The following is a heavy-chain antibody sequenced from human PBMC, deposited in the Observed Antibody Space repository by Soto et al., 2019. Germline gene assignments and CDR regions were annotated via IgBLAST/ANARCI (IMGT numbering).Heavy chain of an antibody. J-gene: IGHJ6*02. Sequence: QMQLVESGEGVVQPGRSLRLSCVASGFTFSRYGMHWVRQAPGKGLEWVAVIWHDGGSRFYADSVKGRFTISRDNTKKTLYLEMTSLRVEDTAVYYCATDETQFERRPSYGMDVWGQGTTVSVS. CDR3: ATDETQFERRPSYGMDV. D-gene: IGHD1-1*01. CDR2: IWHDGGSR. CDR1: GFTFSRYG. V-gene: IGHV3-33*01.